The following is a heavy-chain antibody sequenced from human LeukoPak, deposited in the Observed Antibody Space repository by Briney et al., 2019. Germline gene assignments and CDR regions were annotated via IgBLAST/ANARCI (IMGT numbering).Heavy chain of an antibody. Sequence: GGSLRLSCSASGFSFSSYAMHWVRQAPGKGLEWVAVISYDGSNKYYADSVKGRFTISRDNSKNTLYLQMNSLRAEDTAVYYCARDHRGVRDYFDYWGQGTLVTVSS. CDR2: ISYDGSNK. CDR1: GFSFSSYA. J-gene: IGHJ4*02. D-gene: IGHD3-10*01. CDR3: ARDHRGVRDYFDY. V-gene: IGHV3-30-3*01.